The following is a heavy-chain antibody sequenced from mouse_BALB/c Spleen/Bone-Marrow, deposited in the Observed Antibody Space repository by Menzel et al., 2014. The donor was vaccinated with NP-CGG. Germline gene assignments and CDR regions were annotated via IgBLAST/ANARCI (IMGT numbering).Heavy chain of an antibody. D-gene: IGHD2-3*01. CDR2: IYPGDGST. CDR1: GYTFTSYD. V-gene: IGHV1S56*01. Sequence: VKLMESGPELAKPGALVKISCKASGYTFTSYDINWVKQRPGQGLEWIGWIYPGDGSTKYNEKFKGKATLTADKSSSTAYMQLSSLTSENSAVYFCARSLSTRMMRGFAYWGQGTLVTVSA. CDR3: ARSLSTRMMRGFAY. J-gene: IGHJ3*01.